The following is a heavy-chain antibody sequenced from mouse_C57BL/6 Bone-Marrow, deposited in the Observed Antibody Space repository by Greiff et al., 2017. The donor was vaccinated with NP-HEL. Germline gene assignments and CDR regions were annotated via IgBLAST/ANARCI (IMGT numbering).Heavy chain of an antibody. CDR2: IDPSDSYT. CDR3: AREGLRFDY. V-gene: IGHV1-59*01. CDR1: GYTFTSYW. D-gene: IGHD2-4*01. J-gene: IGHJ2*01. Sequence: QVQLKQPGAELVRPGTSVKLSCKASGYTFTSYWLPWVKQRPGQGLEWIGVIDPSDSYTNYNQKFKGKATLTVDTSSSTAYMQLSSLTSEDSSVYYCAREGLRFDYWGQGTTLTVSS.